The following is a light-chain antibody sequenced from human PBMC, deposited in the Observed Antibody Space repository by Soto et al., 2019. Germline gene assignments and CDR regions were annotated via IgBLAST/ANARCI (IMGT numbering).Light chain of an antibody. V-gene: IGKV1-5*03. CDR1: QTISSW. J-gene: IGKJ4*01. Sequence: DIQMTQSPSTLSGSVGDRVTITCRASQTISSWLAWYQQKPGKAPKLLIYKASTLKSGVPSRFSGRGSGTDFTLTISSLQPEDVATYYCQQSLSTLLTFGGGTKVDI. CDR2: KAS. CDR3: QQSLSTLLT.